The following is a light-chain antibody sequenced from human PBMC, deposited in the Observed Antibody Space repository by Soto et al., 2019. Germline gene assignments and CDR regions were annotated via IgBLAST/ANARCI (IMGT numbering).Light chain of an antibody. CDR3: QTWGTGSASGV. V-gene: IGLV4-69*01. CDR1: SGHSNYA. J-gene: IGLJ7*01. CDR2: VNSGGSH. Sequence: QLVLTESPSASASLGASVKLTCTLSSGHSNYAIAWHQQQPEKGPRYLMKVNSGGSHIKGDGIPDRFSGSSSGAERYLFISSLQSEDEADYDCQTWGTGSASGVFGGGTQLTVL.